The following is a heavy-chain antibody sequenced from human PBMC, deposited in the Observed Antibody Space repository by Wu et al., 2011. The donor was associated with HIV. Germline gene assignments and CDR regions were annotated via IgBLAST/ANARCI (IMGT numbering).Heavy chain of an antibody. CDR3: ATGGHHFGDLLYS. CDR1: GGTFSNSA. D-gene: IGHD4-17*01. CDR2: TIPVLGST. J-gene: IGHJ5*02. V-gene: IGHV1-69*11. Sequence: QVQLVQSGAEVKKPGSSVRVSCKASGGTFSNSAFSWLRQAPGQGLEWMGRTIPVLGSTNSAQTFQGRLSITAEDSTSTIYLDLSSLRSEDTAMYYCATGGHHFGDLLYSWGQGTLVSVSS.